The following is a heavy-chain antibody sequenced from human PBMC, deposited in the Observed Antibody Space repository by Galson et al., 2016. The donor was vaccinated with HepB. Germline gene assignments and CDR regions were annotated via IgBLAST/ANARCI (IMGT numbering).Heavy chain of an antibody. CDR2: ISSSSDYI. CDR3: TTKTSGTYPFDY. D-gene: IGHD1-26*01. V-gene: IGHV3-21*01. CDR1: GFTFSSYS. Sequence: SLRLSCAASGFTFSSYSMNWVRQAPGKGLEWVSSISSSSDYIFYAGSVKGRFSISRDNGKNSVFLQMNSLRAEDTAVYYCTTKTSGTYPFDYWGQGTLSPSPQ. J-gene: IGHJ4*02.